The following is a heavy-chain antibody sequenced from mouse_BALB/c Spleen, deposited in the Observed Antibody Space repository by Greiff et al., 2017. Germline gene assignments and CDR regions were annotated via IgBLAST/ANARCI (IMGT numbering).Heavy chain of an antibody. J-gene: IGHJ4*01. D-gene: IGHD2-2*01. CDR3: ARDLLWLRRASYYAMDY. CDR1: GFTFSSYG. CDR2: INSNGGST. V-gene: IGHV5-6-3*01. Sequence: VQLKESGGGLVQPGGSLKLSCAASGFTFSSYGMSWVRQTPDKRLELVATINSNGGSTYYPDSVKGRFTISRDNAKNTLYLQMSSLKSEDTAMYYCARDLLWLRRASYYAMDYWGQGTSVTVSS.